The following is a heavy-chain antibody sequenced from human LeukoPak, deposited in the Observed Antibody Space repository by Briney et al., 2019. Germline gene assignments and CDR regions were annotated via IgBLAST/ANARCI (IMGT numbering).Heavy chain of an antibody. CDR3: ARWKERGGGQLFAFDI. CDR1: GGSISSYY. D-gene: IGHD2-21*01. V-gene: IGHV4-59*01. CDR2: IYYSGST. J-gene: IGHJ3*02. Sequence: SETLSLTCTVSGGSISSYYWSWIRQPPGKGLEWIGYIYYSGSTNYNPSPKSRVTISVDTSKNQFSLKLSSVTAADTAVYYCARWKERGGGQLFAFDIWGQGTMVTVSS.